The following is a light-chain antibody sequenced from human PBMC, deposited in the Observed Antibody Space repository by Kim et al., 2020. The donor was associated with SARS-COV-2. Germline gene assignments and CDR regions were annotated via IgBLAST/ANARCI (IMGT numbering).Light chain of an antibody. V-gene: IGKV3-11*01. Sequence: SFSPGERATLSCRASPSVSSYLAWYQQKPGQAPRLLIYDASNRATGIPARFSGSGSGTDFTLTISSLEPEDFAVYYCQQRSNWWTFGQGTKVDIK. CDR3: QQRSNWWT. CDR1: PSVSSY. CDR2: DAS. J-gene: IGKJ1*01.